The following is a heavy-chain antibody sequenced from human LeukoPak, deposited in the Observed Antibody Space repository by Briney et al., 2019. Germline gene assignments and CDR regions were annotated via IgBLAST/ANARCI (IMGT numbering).Heavy chain of an antibody. J-gene: IGHJ4*02. V-gene: IGHV1-18*01. Sequence: ASVKVSCKASGGTFSSYAISWVRQAPGQGLEWMGWISAYNGDTNYAQKLQGRVTMTTDTSTSTAYMELRSLRSDDTAVYYCARDHSPYNYGYWGQGTLVTVSS. D-gene: IGHD2-21*01. CDR3: ARDHSPYNYGY. CDR2: ISAYNGDT. CDR1: GGTFSSYA.